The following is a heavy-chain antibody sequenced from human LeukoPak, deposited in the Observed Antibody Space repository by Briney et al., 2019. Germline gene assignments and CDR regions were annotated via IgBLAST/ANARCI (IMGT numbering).Heavy chain of an antibody. V-gene: IGHV1-2*06. CDR1: GYNFPDYF. D-gene: IGHD3-22*01. CDR3: ARVIGWFDP. Sequence: ASVKVSCKASGYNFPDYFMHWVRQAPGQGLEWMGRINPNTGAINYAQKIQGRVTMTRNTSISTAYMELSSLRSEDTAVYYCARVIGWFDPWGQGTLVTVSS. CDR2: INPNTGAI. J-gene: IGHJ5*02.